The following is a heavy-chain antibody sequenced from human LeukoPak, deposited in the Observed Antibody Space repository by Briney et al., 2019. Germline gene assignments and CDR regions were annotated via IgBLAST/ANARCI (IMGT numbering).Heavy chain of an antibody. V-gene: IGHV3-43*01. CDR3: AKDINPYSDRWGGYDY. D-gene: IGHD7-27*01. CDR1: GFTFDDYT. J-gene: IGHJ4*02. Sequence: PGGSLRLSCAASGFTFDDYTMHWVRQAPGKGLEWVSLISWDGGSTYYADSVKGRFTISRDNSKNSLYLQMNSLRTEDTALYYCAKDINPYSDRWGGYDYWGQGTLVTVPS. CDR2: ISWDGGST.